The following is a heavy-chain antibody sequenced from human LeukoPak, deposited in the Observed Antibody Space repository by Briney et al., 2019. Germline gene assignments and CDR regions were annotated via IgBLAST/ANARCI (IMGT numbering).Heavy chain of an antibody. CDR2: IYYSGST. Sequence: SETLSLTCTVSGGSVSGHYWSWVRQPPGKGLEWIGHIYYSGSTNYNPSLKSRVTISVDTSKKQFSLKLTSVTAEDTAVYYCASGSVVTANDYWGQGTLVTVSS. D-gene: IGHD2-21*02. J-gene: IGHJ4*02. CDR3: ASGSVVTANDY. CDR1: GGSVSGHY. V-gene: IGHV4-59*08.